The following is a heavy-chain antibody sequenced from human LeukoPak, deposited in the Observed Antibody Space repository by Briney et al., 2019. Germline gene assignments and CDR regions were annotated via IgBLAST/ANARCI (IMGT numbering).Heavy chain of an antibody. CDR3: ASCGITMDRGVKYYYYYMDV. CDR2: ISGSGGST. V-gene: IGHV3-23*01. Sequence: GGSLRLSCAASGFTFSSYAMSWVRQAPGKGLEWVSAISGSGGSTYYADSVKGRFTISRDNSKNTLYLQMNSLRAEDTAVYYCASCGITMDRGVKYYYYYMDVWGKGTTVTVSS. J-gene: IGHJ6*03. D-gene: IGHD3-10*01. CDR1: GFTFSSYA.